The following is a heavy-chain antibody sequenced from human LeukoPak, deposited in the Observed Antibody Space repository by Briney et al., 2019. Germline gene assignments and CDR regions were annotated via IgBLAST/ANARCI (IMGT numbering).Heavy chain of an antibody. CDR3: SGYRSGWYRNY. CDR2: ISSSGSTI. D-gene: IGHD6-19*01. Sequence: GGSLRLSCAASGFTFSSYEMNWVRQAPGKGLEWVSYISSSGSTIYYADSVKGRFTISRDNAKNSLYLQMNSLRAEDTAVYYCSGYRSGWYRNYWGQGTLVTVSS. J-gene: IGHJ4*02. V-gene: IGHV3-48*03. CDR1: GFTFSSYE.